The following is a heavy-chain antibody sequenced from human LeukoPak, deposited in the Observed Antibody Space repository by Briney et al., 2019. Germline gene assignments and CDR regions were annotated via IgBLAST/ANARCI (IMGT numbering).Heavy chain of an antibody. D-gene: IGHD3-9*01. V-gene: IGHV3-53*05. CDR3: ARDILTGSQSRFQH. CDR2: IYSGGST. J-gene: IGHJ1*01. CDR1: GFTVSSNY. Sequence: GGSLRLSCAASGFTVSSNYMSWVRQAPGKGLEWVSVIYSGGSTYYADSVKGRFTISRDNSKNTLYLQMNSLRAEDTAVYYCARDILTGSQSRFQHWGQGTLVTVSS.